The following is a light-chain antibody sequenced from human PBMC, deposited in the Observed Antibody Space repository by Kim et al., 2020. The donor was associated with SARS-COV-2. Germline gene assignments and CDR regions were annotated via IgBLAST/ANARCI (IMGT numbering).Light chain of an antibody. CDR1: SLRNHY. CDR2: GKN. CDR3: NCRDSSGYPLV. J-gene: IGLJ3*02. Sequence: SSELTQDPAVSVALGQTVRITCQGDSLRNHYASWYQQKPGQAPVLVIYGKNNRPSGIPDRFSGSSSGNTTSLTSTGAQAEDEADYYCNCRDSSGYPLVFGGGTQLTVL. V-gene: IGLV3-19*01.